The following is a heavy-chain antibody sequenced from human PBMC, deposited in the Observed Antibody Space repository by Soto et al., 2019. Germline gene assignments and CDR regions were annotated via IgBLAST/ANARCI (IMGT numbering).Heavy chain of an antibody. J-gene: IGHJ6*02. Sequence: SETLSLTCAVYGGSFSGYYWSWIRQPPGKGLEWIGEINHSGSTNYNPSLKSRVTISVDTSKNQFSLKLSSVTAADTAVYYCAREWLLYRYYYYYGMDVWGQGTTVTVSS. D-gene: IGHD3-3*01. CDR2: INHSGST. CDR3: AREWLLYRYYYYYGMDV. V-gene: IGHV4-34*01. CDR1: GGSFSGYY.